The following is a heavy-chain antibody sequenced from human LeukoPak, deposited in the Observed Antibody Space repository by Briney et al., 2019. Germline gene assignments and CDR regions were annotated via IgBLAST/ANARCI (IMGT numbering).Heavy chain of an antibody. V-gene: IGHV3-23*01. CDR1: GFTFSSYV. CDR3: AKDKGDGSCWDVFDY. Sequence: GGSLRLSCATSGFTFSSYVMSWVRQAPGRGLEWVSLIRGSDDSTYYADSVKGRFTISRDDSRNTLNLQMNSLRADDTAVYYCAKDKGDGSCWDVFDYWGQGTLVTVAS. D-gene: IGHD6-19*01. CDR2: IRGSDDST. J-gene: IGHJ4*02.